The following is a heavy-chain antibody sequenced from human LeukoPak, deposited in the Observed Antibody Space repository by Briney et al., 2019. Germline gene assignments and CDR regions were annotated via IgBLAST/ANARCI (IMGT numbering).Heavy chain of an antibody. CDR3: AKELVAYDY. D-gene: IGHD6-6*01. CDR1: GFTFKYYS. J-gene: IGHJ4*02. CDR2: ISDSGDST. V-gene: IGHV3-23*01. Sequence: GGSLRLSCAASGFTFKYYSMTWVRQAPGKGLEWVSGISDSGDSTYYADSVKGRFTISRDNSKETLYLQMNSLRVEDTAVYYCAKELVAYDYWGQGTLVTVSS.